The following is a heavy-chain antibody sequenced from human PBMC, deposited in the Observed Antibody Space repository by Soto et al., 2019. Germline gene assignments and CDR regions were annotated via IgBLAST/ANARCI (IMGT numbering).Heavy chain of an antibody. J-gene: IGHJ5*02. D-gene: IGHD3-10*01. CDR2: ISHGGST. CDR3: ATRPGGRLLWFGELIPAFDP. CDR1: GGSFGSYY. V-gene: IGHV4-34*01. Sequence: QGHLHQWGAELLKPSETLSLPCAVYGGSFGSYYWSWIRQPPGKGLEWMGEISHGGSTNYNPSLKSRVTISVDTSKNQFSLKLSSVTAADTAVYYCATRPGGRLLWFGELIPAFDPWGQGTLVTVSS.